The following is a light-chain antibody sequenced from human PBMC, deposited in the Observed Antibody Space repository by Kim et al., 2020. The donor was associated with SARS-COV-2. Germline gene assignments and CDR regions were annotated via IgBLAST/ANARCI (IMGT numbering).Light chain of an antibody. J-gene: IGKJ4*01. CDR3: QQRGSWPPALT. Sequence: PGESATLPCRASRDVGISSSWYQQTPGRSPRLLIYDAAIRAAGIPDRFSGSGSGTDFTLTIGSLAPEDFAIYYCQQRGSWPPALTFGGGTKVDIK. CDR1: RDVGIS. V-gene: IGKV3-11*01. CDR2: DAA.